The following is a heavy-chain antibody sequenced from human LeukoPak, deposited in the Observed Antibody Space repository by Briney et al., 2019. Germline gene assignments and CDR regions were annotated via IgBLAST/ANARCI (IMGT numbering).Heavy chain of an antibody. Sequence: ASVKVSCKASGYTFSSYAMNWARQAPGQGLEWMGWINTNTGNPTYAQGFIGRFVFSLDTSVSTAYLQISSLKAEDTAVYYCARLGPPFFYYYMDVWGKGTTVTVSS. CDR1: GYTFSSYA. CDR2: INTNTGNP. V-gene: IGHV7-4-1*02. J-gene: IGHJ6*03. CDR3: ARLGPPFFYYYMDV. D-gene: IGHD2/OR15-2a*01.